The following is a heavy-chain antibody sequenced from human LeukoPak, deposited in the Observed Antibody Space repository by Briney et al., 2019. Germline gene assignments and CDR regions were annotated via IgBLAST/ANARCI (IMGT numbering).Heavy chain of an antibody. CDR1: GGTFSSYA. CDR3: ARAYYGSGSYYYNWFDP. J-gene: IGHJ5*02. Sequence: SVKVSCKASGGTFSSYAISWVRQAPGQGLEWMGGIIPIFGTANYAQKFQGRVTITADESTSTAYMELSSLRSEDTAVYYCARAYYGSGSYYYNWFDPWGQGTLVTVSS. D-gene: IGHD3-10*01. CDR2: IIPIFGTA. V-gene: IGHV1-69*13.